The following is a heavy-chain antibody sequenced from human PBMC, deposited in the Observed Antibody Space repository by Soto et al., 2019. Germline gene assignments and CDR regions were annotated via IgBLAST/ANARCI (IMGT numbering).Heavy chain of an antibody. V-gene: IGHV4-59*08. Sequence: QVQLQESGPGLVKPSETLSLTCTVSGGSISVYYWSWIRQPPGKGLEWIGYIYYSGSTNYNPSLKNRVTISVDTSKNQFSLKLSSVTAADTAVYYCARGGWRHIDYWGQGTLVTVSS. CDR1: GGSISVYY. CDR2: IYYSGST. J-gene: IGHJ4*02. D-gene: IGHD3-3*01. CDR3: ARGGWRHIDY.